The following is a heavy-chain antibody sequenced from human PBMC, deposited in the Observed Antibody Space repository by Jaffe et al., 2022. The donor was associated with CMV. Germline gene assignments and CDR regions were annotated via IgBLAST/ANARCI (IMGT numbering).Heavy chain of an antibody. CDR1: GFTFSSYS. CDR3: ARGQWLVRPSYYYYGMDV. Sequence: EVQLVESGGGLVQPGGSLRLSCAASGFTFSSYSMNWVRQAPGKGLEWVSYISSSSSTIYYADSVKGRFTISRDNAKNSLYLQMNSLRDEDTAVYYCARGQWLVRPSYYYYGMDVWGQGTTVTVSS. J-gene: IGHJ6*02. V-gene: IGHV3-48*02. CDR2: ISSSSSTI. D-gene: IGHD6-19*01.